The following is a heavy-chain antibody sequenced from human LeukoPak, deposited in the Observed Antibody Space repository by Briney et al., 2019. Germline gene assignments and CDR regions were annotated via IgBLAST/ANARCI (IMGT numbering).Heavy chain of an antibody. CDR2: ISYDGSNK. J-gene: IGHJ4*02. D-gene: IGHD2-15*01. Sequence: GGSLRLSCAASGFTFSSYGMHWVRQAPGKGLEWVAVISYDGSNKYYADSVKGRFTISRDNSKNTLYLQMNSLRAEDTAVYYCAKDFVARYFDYWGQGALVTVSS. V-gene: IGHV3-30*18. CDR1: GFTFSSYG. CDR3: AKDFVARYFDY.